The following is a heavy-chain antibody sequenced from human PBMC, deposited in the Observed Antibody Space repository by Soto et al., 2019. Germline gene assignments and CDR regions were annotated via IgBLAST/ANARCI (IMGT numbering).Heavy chain of an antibody. V-gene: IGHV4-59*01. J-gene: IGHJ6*02. D-gene: IGHD5-18*01. CDR1: GGSISSYY. Sequence: SETLSLTCTVSGGSISSYYWSWIRQPPGKGLEWIGYIYYSGSTNYNPSLKSRVTISVDTSKNQFSLKLSSVTAADTAVYYCARVYEGYYYYYYGMDVWGQGTTVTVSS. CDR3: ARVYEGYYYYYYGMDV. CDR2: IYYSGST.